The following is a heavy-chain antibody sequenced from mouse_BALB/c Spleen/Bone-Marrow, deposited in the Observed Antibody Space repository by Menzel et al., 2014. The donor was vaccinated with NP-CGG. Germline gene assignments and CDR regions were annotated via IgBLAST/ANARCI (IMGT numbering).Heavy chain of an antibody. V-gene: IGHV14-3*02. J-gene: IGHJ2*01. CDR1: GFNIKDTY. CDR3: SRYDYGVNIDY. CDR2: IDPANGNT. D-gene: IGHD2-4*01. Sequence: EVKLMESGAEVVKPGASVKLSCTASGFNIKDTYMHWVRQRPEQGLEWIGRIDPANGNTKYDPTFQGQTTITADTSSNTACLQHSSLTSEDTAVYYCSRYDYGVNIDYWGQGTTLTVSS.